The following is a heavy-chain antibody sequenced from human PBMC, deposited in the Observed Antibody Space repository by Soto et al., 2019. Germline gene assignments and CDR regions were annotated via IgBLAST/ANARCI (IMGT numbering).Heavy chain of an antibody. CDR1: GFTFSSYG. V-gene: IGHV3-30*18. J-gene: IGHJ6*02. D-gene: IGHD2-2*01. Sequence: QVQLVESGGGVVQPGRSLRLSCAAPGFTFSSYGMHWVRQAPGKGLEWVAVISYDGSNKYYADSVKGRFTISRDNSKNSLYLQINSLRAEDTAVYYCAKGPAIVLVPAAMNYYYGMDVWRQGTTVTVSS. CDR2: ISYDGSNK. CDR3: AKGPAIVLVPAAMNYYYGMDV.